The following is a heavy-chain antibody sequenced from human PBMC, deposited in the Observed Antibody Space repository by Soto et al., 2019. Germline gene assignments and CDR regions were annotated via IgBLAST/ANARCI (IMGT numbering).Heavy chain of an antibody. V-gene: IGHV1-2*04. J-gene: IGHJ4*02. CDR2: INPNSGGT. CDR1: GYTFTGYY. CDR3: ARTPITYYYDSSGYYYFDY. D-gene: IGHD3-22*01. Sequence: ASVKVSCKASGYTFTGYYMHCVRQAPGQGLEWMGWINPNSGGTNYAQKFQGWVTMTRDTSISTAYMELSRLRSDDTAVYYCARTPITYYYDSSGYYYFDYWGQGTLVTVSS.